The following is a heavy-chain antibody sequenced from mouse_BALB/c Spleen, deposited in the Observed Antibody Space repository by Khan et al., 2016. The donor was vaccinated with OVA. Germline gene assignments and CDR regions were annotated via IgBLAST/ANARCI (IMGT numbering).Heavy chain of an antibody. CDR1: GYAFSNYL. D-gene: IGHD2-14*01. Sequence: QMQLEESGAELVRPGSSVKISCKASGYAFSNYLMNWVKQGPGQSLEWIGQIYPGDGNTNYNGKFKDKATLTADNSSTTAYMQLSSLTSEDSAVYFCARSGYDYFAYWGQGNLVTVSA. J-gene: IGHJ3*01. V-gene: IGHV1-80*01. CDR3: ARSGYDYFAY. CDR2: IYPGDGNT.